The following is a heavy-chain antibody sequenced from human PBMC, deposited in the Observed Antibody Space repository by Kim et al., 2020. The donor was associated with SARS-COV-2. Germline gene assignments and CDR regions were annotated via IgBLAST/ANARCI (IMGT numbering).Heavy chain of an antibody. CDR1: GFSFDYYD. D-gene: IGHD6-19*01. CDR2: IAHDGIKK. CDR3: ATSPSGWHNWYFDL. J-gene: IGHJ2*01. V-gene: IGHV3-30*03. Sequence: GGSLRLSCAASGFSFDYYDMHWVRQTPGRGPEWVAVIAHDGIKKNYSASVEGRFSISRDNSKSTVSLEMNSLRREDTAVYHCATSPSGWHNWYFDLWGRGSLVTVS.